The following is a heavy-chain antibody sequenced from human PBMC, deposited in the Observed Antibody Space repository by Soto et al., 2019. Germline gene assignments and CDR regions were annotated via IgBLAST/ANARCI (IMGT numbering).Heavy chain of an antibody. D-gene: IGHD3-10*01. CDR3: ARESEWVVRGYFDY. CDR2: ISSSSSTI. V-gene: IGHV3-48*02. CDR1: GFTFSSYS. Sequence: EVQLLESGGGLVQPGGSLRLSCAASGFTFSSYSMNWVRQAPGKGLEWVSYISSSSSTIYYADSVKGRFTISRDNAKNSLYLQMNSLRDEDTAVYYCARESEWVVRGYFDYWGQGTLVTVSS. J-gene: IGHJ4*02.